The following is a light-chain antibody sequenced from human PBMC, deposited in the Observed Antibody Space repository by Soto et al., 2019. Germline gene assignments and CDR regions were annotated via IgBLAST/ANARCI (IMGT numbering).Light chain of an antibody. Sequence: EIVMTQSPATLSVSPGERATLSCRASQSVGSNLAWYQQRPGQVPRLLIYGASTRATGVPARFSGSGSGTEFTLTISSLQSEDFGIYFCQQYNNWPPDRTFGQGTKVEIK. CDR3: QQYNNWPPDRT. J-gene: IGKJ1*01. CDR1: QSVGSN. V-gene: IGKV3-15*01. CDR2: GAS.